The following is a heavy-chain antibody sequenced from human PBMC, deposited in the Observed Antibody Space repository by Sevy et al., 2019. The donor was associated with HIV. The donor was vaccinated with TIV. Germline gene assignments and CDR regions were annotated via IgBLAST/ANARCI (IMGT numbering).Heavy chain of an antibody. Sequence: SETLSLTCTVSGASISSYYWSWIRQPAGKGLEWIGRIYASGRSIYNPSLKSRVTMSVDTSKNQFSLKLSSVTAADTAVYYCARDLALRESGFDPWGQGTLVTVSS. CDR2: IYASGRS. CDR3: ARDLALRESGFDP. CDR1: GASISSYY. V-gene: IGHV4-4*07. J-gene: IGHJ5*02.